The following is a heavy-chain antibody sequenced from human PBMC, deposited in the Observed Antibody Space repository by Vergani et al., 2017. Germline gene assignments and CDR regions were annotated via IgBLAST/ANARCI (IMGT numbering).Heavy chain of an antibody. V-gene: IGHV4-34*01. D-gene: IGHD6-6*01. J-gene: IGHJ4*02. CDR2: INHSGST. CDR3: ARTPSIAAQLTQDY. CDR1: GGSFSGYY. Sequence: QVQLQQWGAGLLKPSETLSLTCAVYGGSFSGYYWSWIRQPPGKGLEWIGEINHSGSTNYNPFLKSRVTISVDTSKNQFSLKLSSVTAADTAVYYCARTPSIAAQLTQDYWGQGTLVTVSS.